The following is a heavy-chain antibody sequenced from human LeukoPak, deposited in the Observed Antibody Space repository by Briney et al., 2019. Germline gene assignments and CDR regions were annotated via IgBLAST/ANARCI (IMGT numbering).Heavy chain of an antibody. CDR3: ARDPRSGSYYRYYYYYMDV. CDR1: GYTFTSYG. J-gene: IGHJ6*03. CDR2: ISAYNGNT. D-gene: IGHD1-26*01. V-gene: IGHV1-18*01. Sequence: ASLKVSCKASGYTFTSYGISWVRQAPGQGLEWMGWISAYNGNTNYAQKLQGRVTMTTDTSTSTAYMELRSLRSDDTAVYYCARDPRSGSYYRYYYYYMDVWGKGTTVTISS.